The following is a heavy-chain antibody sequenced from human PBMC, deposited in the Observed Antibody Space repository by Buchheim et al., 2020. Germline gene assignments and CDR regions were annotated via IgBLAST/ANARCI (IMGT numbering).Heavy chain of an antibody. D-gene: IGHD2/OR15-2a*01. J-gene: IGHJ5*02. V-gene: IGHV5-51*01. CDR1: GYSFTTYW. CDR2: IYPHESAT. Sequence: EVQLVQSGAEVKKAGESLRISCKGSGYSFTTYWIGWVRQMPGKGLEWMGIIYPHESATRTSPSFQGQATISADKSINTAYPQWSSLKASDTAIYYCARRTLILPSMGWFDPWGQGTL. CDR3: ARRTLILPSMGWFDP.